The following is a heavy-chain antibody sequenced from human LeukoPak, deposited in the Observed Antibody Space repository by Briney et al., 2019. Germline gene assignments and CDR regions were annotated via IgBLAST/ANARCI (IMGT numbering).Heavy chain of an antibody. CDR3: ATKKNSGWYIDY. CDR2: INHSGST. D-gene: IGHD6-19*01. Sequence: PSETLSLTCAVYGGSFSGYYWSWIRQPPGKGLEWIGEINHSGSTNYNPSLKSRVTISVDTSKNQFSLKLSSVTAADMAVYYCATKKNSGWYIDYWGQGTQVTVSS. V-gene: IGHV4-34*01. J-gene: IGHJ4*02. CDR1: GGSFSGYY.